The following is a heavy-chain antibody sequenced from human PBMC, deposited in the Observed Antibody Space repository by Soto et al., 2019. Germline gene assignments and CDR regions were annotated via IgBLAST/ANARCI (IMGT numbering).Heavy chain of an antibody. D-gene: IGHD1-1*01. V-gene: IGHV3-30-3*01. CDR3: AREGEMATTYFDY. Sequence: ESGGGVVQPGRSLRLSCAASGFTFSSYAMHWVRQAPGKGLEWVAVISYDGSNKYYADSVKGRFTISRDNSKNTLYLQMNSLRAEDTAVYYCAREGEMATTYFDYWGQGTLVTVSS. CDR2: ISYDGSNK. J-gene: IGHJ4*02. CDR1: GFTFSSYA.